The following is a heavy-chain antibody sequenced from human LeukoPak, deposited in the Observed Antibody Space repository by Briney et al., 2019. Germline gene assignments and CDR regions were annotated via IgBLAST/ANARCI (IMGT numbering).Heavy chain of an antibody. J-gene: IGHJ4*02. V-gene: IGHV3-23*01. CDR3: ARDLFDSSSWPYYFDY. Sequence: GGSLRLSCAASGFTFSSYAMSWVRQAPGKGLEWVSAISGSGGSTYYADSVKGRFTISRDNAKNSLYLQMNSLRAEDTAVYYCARDLFDSSSWPYYFDYWGQGTLVTVSS. CDR2: ISGSGGST. D-gene: IGHD6-13*01. CDR1: GFTFSSYA.